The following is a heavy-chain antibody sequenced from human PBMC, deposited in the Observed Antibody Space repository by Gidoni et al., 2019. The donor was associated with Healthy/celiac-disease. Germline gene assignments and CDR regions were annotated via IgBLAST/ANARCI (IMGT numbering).Heavy chain of an antibody. J-gene: IGHJ3*02. D-gene: IGHD4-17*01. V-gene: IGHV3-21*01. CDR3: ARTTDYGDPGADAFDI. CDR2: SSSSSSYI. CDR1: GFTFSSYS. Sequence: EVQLVESGGGLVKPGGSLRLSCEASGFTFSSYSMNWVRQAPGKGLEWVSSSSSSSSYIYYADSVKGRFTISRDNAKNSLYLQMNSLRAEDTAVYYCARTTDYGDPGADAFDIWGQGTMVTVSS.